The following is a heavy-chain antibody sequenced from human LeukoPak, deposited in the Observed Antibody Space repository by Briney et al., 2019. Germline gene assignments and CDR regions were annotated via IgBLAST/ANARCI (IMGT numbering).Heavy chain of an antibody. CDR2: ISGSGGST. V-gene: IGHV3-23*01. CDR3: AKDWGVVVITTPRLPDY. Sequence: PGGSLRLSCAASGFTFSSYGMSWVRQAPGKGLEWVSAISGSGGSTYYADSVKGRFTISRDNSKNTLYLQMNSLRAEDTAVYYCAKDWGVVVITTPRLPDYWGQGTLVTVSS. CDR1: GFTFSSYG. J-gene: IGHJ4*02. D-gene: IGHD3-22*01.